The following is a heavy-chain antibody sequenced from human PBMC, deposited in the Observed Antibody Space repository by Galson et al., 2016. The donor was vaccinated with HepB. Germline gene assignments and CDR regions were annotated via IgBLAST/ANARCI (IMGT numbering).Heavy chain of an antibody. J-gene: IGHJ6*02. D-gene: IGHD5-12*01. CDR2: VFYSGST. CDR1: GGSISSDY. V-gene: IGHV4-59*06. Sequence: SETLSLTCTVTGGSISSDYWSWIRRPPGRGLEWIGHVFYSGSTDYNPSLKSRVTISVDTSKNQFSLKLSSVTAADTAVYYCARDQGATIPGYYYYGMDVWGQGTTVTVSS. CDR3: ARDQGATIPGYYYYGMDV.